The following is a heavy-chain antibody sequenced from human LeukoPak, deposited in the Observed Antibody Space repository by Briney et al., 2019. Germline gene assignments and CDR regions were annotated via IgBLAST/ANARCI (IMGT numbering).Heavy chain of an antibody. J-gene: IGHJ4*02. Sequence: SVTVSCTASGGTFSSYAISWVRQAPGQGLEWMGGIIPIFGTANYAQKFQGRVTMTRSASINTAYMELTDLRSEDTAVYYCARAPRSWGFDYWGQGTLVTVSS. CDR2: IIPIFGTA. D-gene: IGHD7-27*01. V-gene: IGHV1-69*05. CDR1: GGTFSSYA. CDR3: ARAPRSWGFDY.